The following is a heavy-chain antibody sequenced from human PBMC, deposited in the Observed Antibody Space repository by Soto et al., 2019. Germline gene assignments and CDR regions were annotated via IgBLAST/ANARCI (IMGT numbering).Heavy chain of an antibody. J-gene: IGHJ4*02. V-gene: IGHV3-23*01. D-gene: IGHD5-18*01. CDR1: GFTFSSYA. Sequence: GGSLRLSCAASGFTFSSYAMSWVRQAPGKGLEWVSGISGSGVSTYYADSVKGRFTISRDNSKNTLYLQMNSLRAEDTAVYYCAKDDGSAYSYGPDYWGQGTLVTVSS. CDR2: ISGSGVST. CDR3: AKDDGSAYSYGPDY.